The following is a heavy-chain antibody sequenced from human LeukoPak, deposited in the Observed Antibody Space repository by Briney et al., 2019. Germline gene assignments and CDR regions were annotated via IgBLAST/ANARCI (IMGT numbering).Heavy chain of an antibody. Sequence: GGSLRLSCAASGFTFSSYSMNWVRQAPGKGLEWVSYISSSSSTIYYADSVKGRFTISRDNAKNSLYLQMNSLRAEDTAVYYCARGPAAAGWELPQYYFDYWGQGTLVTVSS. CDR3: ARGPAAAGWELPQYYFDY. J-gene: IGHJ4*02. V-gene: IGHV3-48*04. CDR2: ISSSSSTI. D-gene: IGHD1-26*01. CDR1: GFTFSSYS.